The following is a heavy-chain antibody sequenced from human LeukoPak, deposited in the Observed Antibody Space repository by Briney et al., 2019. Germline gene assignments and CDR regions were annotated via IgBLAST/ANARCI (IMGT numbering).Heavy chain of an antibody. J-gene: IGHJ4*02. Sequence: ASVKVSCKASGYTFTSYTMNWVRQAPGQGLEWMGWINTNTGNPTYAQGFTGRFVFSLDTPVSTAYLQISSLKTEDTAVYYCARSGDSGWYFFDYWGQGTLVTVSS. V-gene: IGHV7-4-1*02. CDR3: ARSGDSGWYFFDY. D-gene: IGHD6-19*01. CDR2: INTNTGNP. CDR1: GYTFTSYT.